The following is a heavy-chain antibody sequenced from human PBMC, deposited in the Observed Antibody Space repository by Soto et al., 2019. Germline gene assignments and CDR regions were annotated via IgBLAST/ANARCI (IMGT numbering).Heavy chain of an antibody. CDR2: IYHSGST. Sequence: QVQLQESGPGLVKPSGTLSLTCSVSGGSISSINWWRWVRHPPGQGLEWIGEIYHSGSTNYNPSLKSRVTISVDKSKNQFSRQRSSVTAADTAVYYCARRQLVRPAFDIWGQGTMVTVSS. CDR3: ARRQLVRPAFDI. J-gene: IGHJ3*02. V-gene: IGHV4-4*02. CDR1: GGSISSINW. D-gene: IGHD6-13*01.